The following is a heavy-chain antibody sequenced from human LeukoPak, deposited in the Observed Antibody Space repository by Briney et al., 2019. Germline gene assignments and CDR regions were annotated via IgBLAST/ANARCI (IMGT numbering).Heavy chain of an antibody. J-gene: IGHJ4*02. CDR2: IYYTGSS. Sequence: SETLSLTCTVSGGSISGSSYYWGWIRQPPGKGLEWIGSIYYTGSSSYNSSLKSRVTISVDTSKNQFSLRLTSVIAADTAVYYCARMSRLDYWGQGTLVTVSS. CDR1: GGSISGSSYY. CDR3: ARMSRLDY. V-gene: IGHV4-39*01.